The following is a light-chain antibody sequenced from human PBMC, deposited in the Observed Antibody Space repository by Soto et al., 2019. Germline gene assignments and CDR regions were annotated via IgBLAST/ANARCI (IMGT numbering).Light chain of an antibody. J-gene: IGLJ1*01. CDR3: CSYAGTYV. CDR2: DVT. V-gene: IGLV2-11*01. CDR1: SSDVGGHNY. Sequence: QSVLTQPRSVSGSAGQSVTISCTGTSSDVGGHNYVSWYQQHPGKAPKLVIFDVTRRPSEVPDRFSGSRSGSTTSLTISGLQAEDEADYYCCSYAGTYVFGTGTKVTVL.